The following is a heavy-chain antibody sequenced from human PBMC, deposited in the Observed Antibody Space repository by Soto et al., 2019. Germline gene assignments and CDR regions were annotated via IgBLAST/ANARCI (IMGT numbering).Heavy chain of an antibody. D-gene: IGHD2-15*01. CDR2: IGTAGDT. CDR1: GFTFSSYD. CDR3: ARAVPLEDCSGGSCYSVAYWFDP. J-gene: IGHJ5*02. Sequence: EVQLVESGGGLVQPGGSLRLSCAASGFTFSSYDMHWVRQATGKGLEWVSAIGTAGDTYYPGSVKGRFTISRENAKNSLYLQMNSRRAGDTAVYYCARAVPLEDCSGGSCYSVAYWFDPWGQGTLVTVSS. V-gene: IGHV3-13*01.